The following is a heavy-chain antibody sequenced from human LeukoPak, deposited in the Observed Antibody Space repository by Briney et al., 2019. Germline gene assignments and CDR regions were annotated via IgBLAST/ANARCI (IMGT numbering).Heavy chain of an antibody. J-gene: IGHJ3*02. CDR3: ARGLVLATDDAFDI. V-gene: IGHV4-59*01. CDR1: GGGMRGDF. D-gene: IGHD5-12*01. CDR2: IWGTEIT. Sequence: SLTLSCTCTGAGGGMRGDFWSWLRQPPGKGLEWIGYIWGTEITDYNPSLKSRVTISLDTSKNHFSLKLRSVTAADTALYFCARGLVLATDDAFDIWGQGTLVTVSS.